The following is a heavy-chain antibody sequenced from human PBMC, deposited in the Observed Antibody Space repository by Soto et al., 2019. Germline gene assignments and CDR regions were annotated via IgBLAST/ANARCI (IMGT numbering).Heavy chain of an antibody. V-gene: IGHV3-23*01. J-gene: IGHJ4*02. CDR2: ISGSGGST. D-gene: IGHD6-19*01. CDR3: AKADRYTSGWYAFDY. CDR1: GFTFSGYA. Sequence: EVRLLESGGGLVQPGGSLRLSYAASGFTFSGYAMSWVRQAPGKGLEWVSAISGSGGSTYYADSVKGRFTISRDNSKNTLYLQMNSLRAEDTAVYYCAKADRYTSGWYAFDYWGQGTLVTVSS.